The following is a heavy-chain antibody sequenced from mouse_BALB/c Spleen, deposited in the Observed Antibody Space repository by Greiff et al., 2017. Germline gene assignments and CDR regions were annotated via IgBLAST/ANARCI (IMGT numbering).Heavy chain of an antibody. CDR2: INSNGGST. CDR3: ARGYYGSRYYAMDY. Sequence: EVKLVESGGGLVQPGGSLKLSCAASGFTFSSYGMSWVRQTPDKRLELVATINSNGGSTYYPDSVKGRFTISRDNAKNTLYLQMSSLKSEDTAMYYCARGYYGSRYYAMDYWGQGTSVTVSS. J-gene: IGHJ4*01. D-gene: IGHD1-1*01. CDR1: GFTFSSYG. V-gene: IGHV5-6-3*01.